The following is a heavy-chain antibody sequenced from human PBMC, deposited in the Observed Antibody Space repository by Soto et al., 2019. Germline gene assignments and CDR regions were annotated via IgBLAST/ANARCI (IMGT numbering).Heavy chain of an antibody. D-gene: IGHD3-9*01. CDR3: ARTSYDILTGRLDAFDI. CDR1: GGSINNGGYS. V-gene: IGHV4-30-2*01. J-gene: IGHJ3*02. CDR2: ISHGGNT. Sequence: SDTLSLTCTVSGGSINNGGYSWSWLRQPPGKGLEWIGYISHGGNTYYNPSLRSRVIMSIDKSKNHFSLGLKSVTAADTATYYCARTSYDILTGRLDAFDIWGQGTMVTVS.